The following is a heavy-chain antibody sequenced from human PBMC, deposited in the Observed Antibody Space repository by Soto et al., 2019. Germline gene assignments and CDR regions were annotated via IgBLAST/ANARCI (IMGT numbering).Heavy chain of an antibody. CDR1: GDSFSSYW. CDR2: IDPSDSHT. Sequence: XASVKISCKGCGDSFSSYWLNWVRQMPGKGLEWMVRIDPSDSHTDYSPSFQGHVTISADKSINTAYLQWSSLRASDTAIYYCARVDGNYDLPRFGMDVGGPGTTVTVSS. CDR3: ARVDGNYDLPRFGMDV. J-gene: IGHJ6*02. V-gene: IGHV5-10-1*01. D-gene: IGHD1-7*01.